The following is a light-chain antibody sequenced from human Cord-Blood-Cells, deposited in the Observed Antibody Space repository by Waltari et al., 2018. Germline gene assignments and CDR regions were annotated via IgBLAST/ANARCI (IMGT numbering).Light chain of an antibody. J-gene: IGLJ2*01. CDR2: EVS. CDR3: SSYAGSNNVV. CDR1: SSDLGGYNY. V-gene: IGLV2-8*01. Sequence: QSALTQPPSASGSPGQSVTISCTGTSSDLGGYNYVSWYQQHPGKAPKLMIYEVSKRPSGVPDLFSGSKSGNTASLTVSGLQAEDEADYYCSSYAGSNNVVFGGGTKLTVL.